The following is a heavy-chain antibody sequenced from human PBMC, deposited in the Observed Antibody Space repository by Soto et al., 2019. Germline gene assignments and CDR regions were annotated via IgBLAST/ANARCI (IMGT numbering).Heavy chain of an antibody. CDR2: IGGTSDYT. V-gene: IGHV3-23*01. J-gene: IGHJ5*02. CDR3: AKDPRYYGSPPVAFFDA. D-gene: IGHD3-10*01. CDR1: GFTFSSYP. Sequence: EVQLLESGGGLVQPGGSLRLFCAASGFTFSSYPMTWVRQAPGKGLEWVSTIGGTSDYTYYADSVKGRFTISRDNSKNTLYLQMTSLRGEDTAVYYCAKDPRYYGSPPVAFFDAWGQGTLVTVSS.